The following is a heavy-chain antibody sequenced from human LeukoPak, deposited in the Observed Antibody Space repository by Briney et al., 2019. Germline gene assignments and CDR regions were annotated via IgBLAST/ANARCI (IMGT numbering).Heavy chain of an antibody. J-gene: IGHJ4*02. CDR2: ISGSGGST. CDR3: AKSPDVAGTGRFDY. Sequence: GGSLRLSCAASGFTFSSYAMHWVRQAPGKGLEWVSGISGSGGSTYYADSVKGRFSISRDDSKNTLYLQMNSLRAEDTAVYYCAKSPDVAGTGRFDYWGQGTLVTVSS. V-gene: IGHV3-23*01. D-gene: IGHD6-19*01. CDR1: GFTFSSYA.